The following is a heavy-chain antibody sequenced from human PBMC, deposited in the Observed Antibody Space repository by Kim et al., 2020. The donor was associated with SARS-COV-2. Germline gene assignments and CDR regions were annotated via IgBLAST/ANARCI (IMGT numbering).Heavy chain of an antibody. V-gene: IGHV1-18*01. J-gene: IGHJ2*01. D-gene: IGHD3-3*02. Sequence: YAQKLQGRVTMTTDTSTSTAYMALRSLRADDTAVYYCAREAISGLWYFDLWGRGTLVTVSS. CDR3: AREAISGLWYFDL.